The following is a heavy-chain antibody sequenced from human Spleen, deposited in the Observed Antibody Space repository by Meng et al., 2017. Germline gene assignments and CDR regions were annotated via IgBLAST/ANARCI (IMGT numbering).Heavy chain of an antibody. CDR3: ATESIVVVMFQH. CDR2: INPIFAAP. CDR1: GGTFNNYA. V-gene: IGHV1-69*05. D-gene: IGHD3-22*01. J-gene: IGHJ1*01. Sequence: SVNVSCKASGGTFNNYAIPWVRQAPGQGLEWMGGINPIFAAPDYAQKFQGRVTISTDESTKTAYMELSRLTSDDTAVYYCATESIVVVMFQHWGQGTLVTVSS.